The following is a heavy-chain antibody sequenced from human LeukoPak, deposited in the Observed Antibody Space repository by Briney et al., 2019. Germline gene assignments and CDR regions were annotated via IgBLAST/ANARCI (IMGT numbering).Heavy chain of an antibody. CDR3: ASADTAINWFDP. D-gene: IGHD5-18*01. J-gene: IGHJ5*02. Sequence: GGSLRLSCAASGFTFSSYSMNWVRQAPGKGLEWVSSISNSSSYIYYADSVKGRFTISRDNAKNSLYLQMNSLRAEDTAMYYCASADTAINWFDPWGQGTLVTVSS. CDR2: ISNSSSYI. CDR1: GFTFSSYS. V-gene: IGHV3-21*01.